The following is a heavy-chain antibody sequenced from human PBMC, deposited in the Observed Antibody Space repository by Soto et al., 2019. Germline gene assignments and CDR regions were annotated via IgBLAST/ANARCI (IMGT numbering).Heavy chain of an antibody. CDR3: TRGPRADSSGTGAH. Sequence: SETLSITCTVSGGSISSYYWSWIRQPAGKGLEWIGRIYTSGSTNYNPSLKSRITISVDTSKHHFSLKLNSVTAADTAIYYCTRGPRADSSGTGAHWGQGTPVTVSS. CDR2: IYTSGST. J-gene: IGHJ4*02. CDR1: GGSISSYY. D-gene: IGHD1-26*01. V-gene: IGHV4-4*07.